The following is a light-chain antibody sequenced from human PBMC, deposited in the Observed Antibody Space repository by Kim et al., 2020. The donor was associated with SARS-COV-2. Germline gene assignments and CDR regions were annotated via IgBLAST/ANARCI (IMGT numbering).Light chain of an antibody. CDR3: AAWDNKLNWV. CDR2: STS. CDR1: RSNIGSNF. Sequence: SELTQPPSASGAPGQTVTISCSGSRSNIGSNFVYWLQQVPGTAPKLLMYSTSQRPSGVSDRFSGSKSGTSASLAISGLRSEDEADYYCAAWDNKLNWVFGGGTQLTVL. J-gene: IGLJ3*02. V-gene: IGLV1-47*02.